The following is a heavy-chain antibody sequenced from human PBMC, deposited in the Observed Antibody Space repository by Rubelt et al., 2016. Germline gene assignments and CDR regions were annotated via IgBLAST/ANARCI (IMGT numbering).Heavy chain of an antibody. D-gene: IGHD6-13*01. Sequence: QVQLQQWGAGLLKPSETLSLTCAVYGGSFSGYYWSWIRQPPGKGLEWIGEINHSGSTNYNPSLKSRVTISVDTSKNQFSRKRGSVTAADTAVYYCARGQRYSIGPAVYWGQGTLVTVSS. CDR2: INHSGST. CDR1: GGSFSGYY. J-gene: IGHJ4*02. CDR3: ARGQRYSIGPAVY. V-gene: IGHV4-34*01.